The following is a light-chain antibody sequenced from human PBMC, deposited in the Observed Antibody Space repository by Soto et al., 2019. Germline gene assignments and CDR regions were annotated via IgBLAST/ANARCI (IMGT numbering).Light chain of an antibody. J-gene: IGLJ1*01. CDR1: SRDIGGYNY. CDR3: SSYTSSSTRV. V-gene: IGLV2-14*01. Sequence: QSALTQPASVSGSPGQSLTISCTGTSRDIGGYNYVSWYQQHPGKAPKLMIYEXXXXPSGVSNRFSGSKSGNTASLTISGLQAEDEADYYCSSYTSSSTRVFGTGTKVTVL. CDR2: EXX.